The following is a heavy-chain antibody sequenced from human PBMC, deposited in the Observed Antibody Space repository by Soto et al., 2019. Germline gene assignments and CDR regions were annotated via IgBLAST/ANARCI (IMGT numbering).Heavy chain of an antibody. CDR3: ARDLPKGLDV. Sequence: QVHLVQSGAEVKKPGASVKVSCKASGYTFTSCGISWVRQAPGQGLEWMGWINTYNGYTNYPQNFQGRVTMTTDTSTGTVYMELRSLTSDDTAVYYFARDLPKGLDVWGQGTTVTVSS. V-gene: IGHV1-18*01. CDR1: GYTFTSCG. CDR2: INTYNGYT. J-gene: IGHJ6*02.